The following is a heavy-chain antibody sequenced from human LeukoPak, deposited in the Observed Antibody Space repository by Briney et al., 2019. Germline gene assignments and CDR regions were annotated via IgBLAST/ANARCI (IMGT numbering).Heavy chain of an antibody. CDR2: IYYSGTT. CDR3: ARLNYFDSSGSYFRDY. D-gene: IGHD3-22*01. Sequence: SETLSLTCTVSGGSISGHYWSWIRQPPGKGLEWIGYIYYSGTTNYNPSLKSRVTISLDTSKNQFSMKLSSVTAADTAVHYCARLNYFDSSGSYFRDYWGQGTLVTVSS. CDR1: GGSISGHY. J-gene: IGHJ4*02. V-gene: IGHV4-59*11.